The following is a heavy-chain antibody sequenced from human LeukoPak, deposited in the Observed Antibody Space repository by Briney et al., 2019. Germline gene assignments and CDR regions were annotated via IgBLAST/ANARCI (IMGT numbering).Heavy chain of an antibody. CDR3: ARDSTIFGVVSAFDI. CDR2: ISVSGGNT. Sequence: GGSLRLSCAASGFTFSSYAMTWVRQAPGKGLEWVSDISVSGGNTYYADSVQGRFIISRDSSKNTLYLQMNSLRAEDTAVYYCARDSTIFGVVSAFDIWGQGTMVTVSS. J-gene: IGHJ3*02. CDR1: GFTFSSYA. V-gene: IGHV3-23*01. D-gene: IGHD3-3*01.